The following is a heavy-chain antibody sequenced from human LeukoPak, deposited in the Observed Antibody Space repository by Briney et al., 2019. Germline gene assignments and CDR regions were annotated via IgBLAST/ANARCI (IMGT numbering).Heavy chain of an antibody. CDR3: TRVGVGGY. CDR2: ISPDGGAK. CDR1: GFTFTTFW. J-gene: IGHJ4*02. V-gene: IGHV3-7*01. Sequence: SGGSLRLSCAASGFTFTTFWMTWVRQAPGKGLEWVANISPDGGAKYYVDSVKGRFTISRDNAKDSLFLQMNSLRAEDTAMYFCTRVGVGGYWGQGTLVTVSS. D-gene: IGHD3-16*01.